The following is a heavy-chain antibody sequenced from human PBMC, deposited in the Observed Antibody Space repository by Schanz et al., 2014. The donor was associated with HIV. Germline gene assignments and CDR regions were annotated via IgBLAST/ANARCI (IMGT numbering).Heavy chain of an antibody. V-gene: IGHV3-30*03. Sequence: QVQLVESGGGVVQPGRSLRLSCVVAGFTLTSYGMHWVRQAPGKGLEWVAFMSDDGGTKFYGDAAKGRFTISRDISDNTVHAQISSLRADDTAVYYCARDRVGSSASYVTFDIWGHGTMVTVSS. D-gene: IGHD3-16*01. CDR2: MSDDGGTK. J-gene: IGHJ3*02. CDR1: GFTLTSYG. CDR3: ARDRVGSSASYVTFDI.